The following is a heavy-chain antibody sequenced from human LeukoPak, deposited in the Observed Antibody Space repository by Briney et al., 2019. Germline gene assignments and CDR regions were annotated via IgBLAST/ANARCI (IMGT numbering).Heavy chain of an antibody. CDR3: ARWSLYYYDSSGYPPDDAFDI. V-gene: IGHV3-11*04. CDR1: GFTFSDYY. J-gene: IGHJ3*02. D-gene: IGHD3-22*01. CDR2: ISSSGSSK. Sequence: PGGSLRLSCAASGFTFSDYYMSWIRQAPGKGLEWVSYISSSGSSKYYADSVKGRFTISRDNAKNSLYLQMNSLRAEDTAVYYCARWSLYYYDSSGYPPDDAFDIWGQGTMVTVSS.